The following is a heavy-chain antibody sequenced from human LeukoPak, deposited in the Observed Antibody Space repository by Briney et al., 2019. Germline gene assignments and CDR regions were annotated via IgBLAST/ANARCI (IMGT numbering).Heavy chain of an antibody. Sequence: GGSLRLSCAASGFTFSSYEMNWVRQSPGKGLEWVSYISGSGSSKYYADSVKDRFTISRDNAKNSLYLQMNSLRAEDTAVYYCARGGGMDVWGQGTTVTVSS. J-gene: IGHJ6*02. CDR2: ISGSGSSK. CDR3: ARGGGMDV. V-gene: IGHV3-48*03. CDR1: GFTFSSYE.